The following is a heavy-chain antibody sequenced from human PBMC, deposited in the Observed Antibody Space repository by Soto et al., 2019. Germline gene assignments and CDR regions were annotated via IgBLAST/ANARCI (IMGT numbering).Heavy chain of an antibody. CDR2: IYYSGST. V-gene: IGHV4-31*03. CDR1: GGSISSGGYY. Sequence: QVQLQESGPGLVKPSQTLSLTCTVSGGSISSGGYYWSWIRQHPGKGLEWIGYIYYSGSTYYNPSLKSRVTISVDTSKNQFSLKLSSVTAADTAVYYCAREGPERRGPYDYVWGSSRESRRPYFDYWGQGTLVTVSS. CDR3: AREGPERRGPYDYVWGSSRESRRPYFDY. D-gene: IGHD3-16*01. J-gene: IGHJ4*02.